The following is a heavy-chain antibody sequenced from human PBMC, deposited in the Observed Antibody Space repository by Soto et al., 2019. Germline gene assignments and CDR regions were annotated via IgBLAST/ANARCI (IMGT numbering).Heavy chain of an antibody. CDR2: IKQDGSEK. V-gene: IGHV3-7*03. Sequence: PGGSLRLSCAASGFSFSSYWMTWVRQAPGKGLEWVAHIKQDGSEKFYLDSVKGRFTISRDNAQKSLYLQMNSLRAEDTAVYYCARENDQWVAADNWEQGTLVTVSS. CDR1: GFSFSSYW. J-gene: IGHJ4*02. CDR3: ARENDQWVAADN. D-gene: IGHD6-19*01.